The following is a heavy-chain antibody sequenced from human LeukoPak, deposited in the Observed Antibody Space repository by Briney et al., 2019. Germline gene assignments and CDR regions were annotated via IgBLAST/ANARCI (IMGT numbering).Heavy chain of an antibody. D-gene: IGHD4-17*01. J-gene: IGHJ4*02. V-gene: IGHV3-15*01. CDR3: TTGPRGYGDYVFDY. CDR1: GFTFSSYE. Sequence: GGSLRLSCAASGFTFSSYEMSWVRQAPGKGLEWVGRIKSKTDGGTTDYAAPVKGRFTISRDDSKNTLYLQMNSLKTEDTAVYYCTTGPRGYGDYVFDYWGQGTLVTVSS. CDR2: IKSKTDGGTT.